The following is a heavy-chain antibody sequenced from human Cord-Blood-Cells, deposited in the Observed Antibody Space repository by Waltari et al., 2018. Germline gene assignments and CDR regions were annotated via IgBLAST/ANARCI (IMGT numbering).Heavy chain of an antibody. CDR3: AHSIGVVPAATNWFDP. V-gene: IGHV2-5*01. D-gene: IGHD2-2*01. CDR1: GFSLSTSGVG. J-gene: IGHJ5*02. CDR2: IYWNDDK. Sequence: QITLKESGPTLVKPTQTLTLTCTFSGFSLSTSGVGVGWIRQPPGKALEWLALIYWNDDKRYSPSLKSRLTITKDTSKNQVVLTMTNMDPVDTATYYCAHSIGVVPAATNWFDPWGQGTLVTVSS.